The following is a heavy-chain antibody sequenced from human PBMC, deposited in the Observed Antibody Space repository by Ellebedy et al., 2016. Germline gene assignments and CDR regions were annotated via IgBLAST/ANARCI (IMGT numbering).Heavy chain of an antibody. V-gene: IGHV3-23*01. CDR2: ISGSGDST. CDR3: AEDTSGYYYLLHH. D-gene: IGHD3-22*01. CDR1: GFTFSSHA. J-gene: IGHJ1*01. Sequence: GGSLRLSXAASGFTFSSHAMSWVRQAPGKGLEWVSTISGSGDSTYYAESVKGRFTISRDNSKNTLYLQMNSLRAEDTAFYYYAEDTSGYYYLLHHWGQGTLVTVSS.